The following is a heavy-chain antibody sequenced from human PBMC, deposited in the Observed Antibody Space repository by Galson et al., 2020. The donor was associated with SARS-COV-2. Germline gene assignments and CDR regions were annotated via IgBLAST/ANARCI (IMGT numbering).Heavy chain of an antibody. CDR2: IKSKIDGGTA. Sequence: GESQKISCAASGFSFSDVWMTWVRQAPGKGLEWVAFIKSKIDGGTADYAAHAKGRFTISRDDSRSTLYLQMNSLKSDDTAVYYCTTLRNWGQGSLVTVSS. CDR1: GFSFSDVW. J-gene: IGHJ4*02. CDR3: TTLRN. D-gene: IGHD3-16*01. V-gene: IGHV3-15*01.